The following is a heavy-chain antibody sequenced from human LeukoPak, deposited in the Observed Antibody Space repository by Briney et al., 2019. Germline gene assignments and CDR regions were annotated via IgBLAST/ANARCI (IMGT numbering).Heavy chain of an antibody. J-gene: IGHJ4*02. CDR2: IRTSAEGANYA. CDR3: ASDQRYAFDY. D-gene: IGHD3-9*01. Sequence: GGSLRLSYATSGFSFTDYPMNWVRQAPGKGLEWVSNIRTSAEGANYAYYADSVKGRVTISRDDAKNTLYLHMNSLRDDDTAVYYCASDQRYAFDYWGQGILVTVSS. CDR1: GFSFTDYP. V-gene: IGHV3-48*02.